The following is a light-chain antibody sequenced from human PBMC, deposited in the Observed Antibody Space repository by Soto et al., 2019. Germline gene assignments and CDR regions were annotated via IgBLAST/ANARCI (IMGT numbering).Light chain of an antibody. CDR1: QGIRNY. V-gene: IGKV1-27*01. CDR2: AAS. CDR3: KKYNNAPWT. Sequence: DIQMTQSPSSLSASVGDRVTITCRASQGIRNYLAWYQQKPGKVPKLLIYAASTLQSRVPSRFSGSGSGTDYPHTMSNRQPEDDTSYYCKKYNNAPWTFGQGTKEEIK. J-gene: IGKJ1*01.